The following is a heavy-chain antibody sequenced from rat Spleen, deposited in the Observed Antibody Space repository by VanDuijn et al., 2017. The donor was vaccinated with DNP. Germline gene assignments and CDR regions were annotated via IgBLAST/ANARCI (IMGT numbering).Heavy chain of an antibody. CDR2: IIFDGSPT. J-gene: IGHJ3*01. D-gene: IGHD1-7*01. CDR1: GFTFSSYW. Sequence: EVQLVESGGGLVQPGRSLKLSCVASGFTFSSYWMYWIRQAPKKGLEWVTTIIFDGSPTYYRDSVKGRFTISRDNAKSALYLQMDSLRSEDTATYYCATSSYFGYDYGFAYWGQGTLVTVSS. V-gene: IGHV5-29*01. CDR3: ATSSYFGYDYGFAY.